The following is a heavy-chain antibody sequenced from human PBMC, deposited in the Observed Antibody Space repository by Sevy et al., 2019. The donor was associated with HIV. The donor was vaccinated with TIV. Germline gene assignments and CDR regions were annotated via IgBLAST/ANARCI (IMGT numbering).Heavy chain of an antibody. J-gene: IGHJ4*02. CDR2: IKQDGSEK. CDR3: ARGPRLYYYDSGAYYGY. Sequence: GGSLRLSCAASGFTFSSYWMSWVRQAPGKGLEWVANIKQDGSEKYYVDSVKGQFTISRDNAKNSLYLQMNSLRAEDTAVYYCARGPRLYYYDSGAYYGYWGQGTLVTVSS. V-gene: IGHV3-7*01. D-gene: IGHD3-22*01. CDR1: GFTFSSYW.